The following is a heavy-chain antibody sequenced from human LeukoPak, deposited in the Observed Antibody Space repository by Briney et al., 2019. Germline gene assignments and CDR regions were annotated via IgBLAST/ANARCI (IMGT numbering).Heavy chain of an antibody. CDR1: GGTFSSYA. CDR2: IIPIFGTA. V-gene: IGHV1-69*05. J-gene: IGHJ6*03. Sequence: SVKVSCKASGGTFSSYAISWVRQAPGQGLEWMGRIIPIFGTANYAQKFQGRVTITTDESTSTAYMELSSLRSEDTAVYYCARGLYDSSGYYYPYYYYYMDVWGKGTTVTVSS. CDR3: ARGLYDSSGYYYPYYYYYMDV. D-gene: IGHD3-22*01.